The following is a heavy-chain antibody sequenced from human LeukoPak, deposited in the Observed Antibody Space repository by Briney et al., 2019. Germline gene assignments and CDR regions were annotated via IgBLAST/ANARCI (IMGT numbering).Heavy chain of an antibody. CDR1: GGSISSYY. J-gene: IGHJ3*02. D-gene: IGHD2-8*01. CDR2: IYYSGST. Sequence: SETLSLTCTVSGGSISSYYWSWIRQPPGKGLEWIGYIYYSGSTNYNPSLKSRVTISVDTSKNQFSLKLSSVTAADTAVYYCARTRAVYGAFDIWGQGTMVTVSS. CDR3: ARTRAVYGAFDI. V-gene: IGHV4-59*08.